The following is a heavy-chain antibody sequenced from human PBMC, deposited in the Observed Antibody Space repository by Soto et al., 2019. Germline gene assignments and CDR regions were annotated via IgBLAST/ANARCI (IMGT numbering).Heavy chain of an antibody. CDR3: ARAVAGTDCFDY. CDR1: GGTFSSYA. CDR2: IIPIFGTA. V-gene: IGHV1-69*13. Sequence: SVKVSCKASGGTFSSYAISWVRQAPGQGLEWMGGIIPIFGTANYAQKFQGRVTITADESTSTAYMELSSLRSEDTAVYYCARAVAGTDCFDYWGQGTLVTVSS. D-gene: IGHD6-19*01. J-gene: IGHJ4*02.